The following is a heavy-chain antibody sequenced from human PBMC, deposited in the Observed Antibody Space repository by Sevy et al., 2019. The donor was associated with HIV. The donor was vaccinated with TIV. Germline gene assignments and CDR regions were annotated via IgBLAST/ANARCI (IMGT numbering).Heavy chain of an antibody. V-gene: IGHV3-23*01. Sequence: GGSLRLSCAASGFTFSSYAMSWVRQAPGKGLEWVSAISGSGGSTYYADSVKGRFTISSDNSKNTLYLQMNSLRAEDTAVYYCAKGAEGIAVAGTTFDYWGQGTLVTVSS. J-gene: IGHJ4*02. CDR1: GFTFSSYA. CDR3: AKGAEGIAVAGTTFDY. CDR2: ISGSGGST. D-gene: IGHD6-19*01.